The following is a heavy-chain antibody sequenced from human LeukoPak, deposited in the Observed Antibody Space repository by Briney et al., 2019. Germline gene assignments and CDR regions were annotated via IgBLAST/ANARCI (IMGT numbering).Heavy chain of an antibody. CDR3: ARRYSYSSLPDY. V-gene: IGHV4-39*01. J-gene: IGHJ4*02. CDR2: IYYSGST. Sequence: SETLSLTCTVSGGSISSRSNYWGWIRQPPGKGLEWIGSIYYSGSTYYNPSLKSRVTISVDTSKNQFSLKVSSVTAADTAVYYCARRYSYSSLPDYWGQGTLVTVSS. D-gene: IGHD6-19*01. CDR1: GGSISSRSNY.